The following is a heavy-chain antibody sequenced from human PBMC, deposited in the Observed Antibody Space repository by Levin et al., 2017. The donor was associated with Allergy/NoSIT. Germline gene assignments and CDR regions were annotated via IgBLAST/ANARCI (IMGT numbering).Heavy chain of an antibody. D-gene: IGHD2-2*01. CDR1: GSSFTSYW. CDR2: IYPGDSDT. Sequence: GGSLRLSCKGSGSSFTSYWIGWVRQMPGKGLEWMGIIYPGDSDTRYSPSFQGQVTISADKSISTAYLQWSSLKASDTAMYYCARHPRYCSSTSCYVGGWFDPWGQGTLVTVSS. V-gene: IGHV5-51*01. CDR3: ARHPRYCSSTSCYVGGWFDP. J-gene: IGHJ5*02.